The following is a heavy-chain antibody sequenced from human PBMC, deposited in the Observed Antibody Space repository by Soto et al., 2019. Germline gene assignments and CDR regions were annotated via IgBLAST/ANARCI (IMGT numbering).Heavy chain of an antibody. Sequence: PGESLKISCEGSGYSFKTHWITWVRQMPGKGLEWVGRIDPSDSYISYSPSFQGHVTISADKSISTAYLQWSSLEASDTAVYYCATLDWKYAGGCWGQGTLVTVSS. V-gene: IGHV5-10-1*01. D-gene: IGHD3-9*01. CDR3: ATLDWKYAGGC. J-gene: IGHJ4*02. CDR2: IDPSDSYI. CDR1: GYSFKTHW.